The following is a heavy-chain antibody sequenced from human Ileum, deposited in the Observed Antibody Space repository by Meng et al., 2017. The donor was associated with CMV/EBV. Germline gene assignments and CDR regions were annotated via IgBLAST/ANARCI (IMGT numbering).Heavy chain of an antibody. V-gene: IGHV4-39*07. CDR2: IYYSGNT. Sequence: VSGGSISGRSYYWGWIRQPPGKGPEWIGSIYYSGNTYYNPSLKSPVTMSVDTSKNQFSLQLRSVTAADTAVYYCARGPLNTDHYYDYWGQGTLVTVSS. D-gene: IGHD4-11*01. J-gene: IGHJ4*02. CDR1: GGSISGRSYY. CDR3: ARGPLNTDHYYDY.